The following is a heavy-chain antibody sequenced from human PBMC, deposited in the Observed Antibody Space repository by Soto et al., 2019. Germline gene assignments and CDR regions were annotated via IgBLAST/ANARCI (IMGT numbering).Heavy chain of an antibody. CDR1: GGSFSGYY. J-gene: IGHJ4*02. D-gene: IGHD5-12*01. Sequence: PSETLSLTCAVYGGSFSGYYWSWIRQPPGKGLEWIGEINHSGSTNYNPSLKSRVTISVDTSKNQFSLKLSSVTAADTAVYYCAREGNIVATGGNYFDYWGQGTLVTVSS. V-gene: IGHV4-34*01. CDR2: INHSGST. CDR3: AREGNIVATGGNYFDY.